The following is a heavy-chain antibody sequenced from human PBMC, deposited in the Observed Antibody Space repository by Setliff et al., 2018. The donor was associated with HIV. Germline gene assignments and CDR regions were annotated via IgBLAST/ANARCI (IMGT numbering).Heavy chain of an antibody. Sequence: PGGSLRLSCVASGFTFSISGMHWVRQAPGKGLEWVSAISGSGGSTYYADSVKGRFSIPRDNSKNTLYLQMNNLRAEDTAVYYCARGDDYGDYVVGWFDPWGQGTLVTVSS. D-gene: IGHD4-17*01. V-gene: IGHV3-23*01. J-gene: IGHJ5*02. CDR2: ISGSGGST. CDR1: GFTFSISG. CDR3: ARGDDYGDYVVGWFDP.